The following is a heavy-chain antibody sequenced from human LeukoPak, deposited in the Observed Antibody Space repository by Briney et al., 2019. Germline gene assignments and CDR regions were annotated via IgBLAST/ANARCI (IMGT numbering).Heavy chain of an antibody. V-gene: IGHV3-15*01. D-gene: IGHD2-15*01. CDR3: TRHTYSDFFDY. CDR2: IKTKTEGGS. J-gene: IGHJ4*02. CDR1: GFTFTNAW. Sequence: GGSLRLSCAASGFTFTNAWMSWVRQSPGKGLEWVGHIKTKTEGGSDYAAPVKGRFTISRDDSKDTLYLQMNSLKTGDTAVYYCTRHTYSDFFDYWGQGTLVTVSP.